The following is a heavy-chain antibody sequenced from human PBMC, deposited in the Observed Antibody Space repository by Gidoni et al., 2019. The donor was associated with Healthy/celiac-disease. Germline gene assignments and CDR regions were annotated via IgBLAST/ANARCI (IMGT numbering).Heavy chain of an antibody. CDR2: IIPILGIA. J-gene: IGHJ4*02. D-gene: IGHD3-3*01. V-gene: IGHV1-69*02. CDR3: ARAGITIFGEGYFDY. CDR1: GATFTGYT. Sequence: QVKRVHSGAEVKKLGSPLKFSARPPGATFTGYTISWVRQAPGQGLEWMGRIIPILGIANYAQKFQGRVTITADKSTSTAYMELSSLRSEDTAVYYCARAGITIFGEGYFDYWGQGTLVTVSS.